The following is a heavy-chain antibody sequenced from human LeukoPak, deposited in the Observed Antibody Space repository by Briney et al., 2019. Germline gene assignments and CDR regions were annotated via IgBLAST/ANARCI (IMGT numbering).Heavy chain of an antibody. CDR2: INPSGGST. J-gene: IGHJ4*02. CDR1: GYTLASYY. V-gene: IGHV1-46*01. Sequence: ASVKVSCKASGYTLASYYMHWVRQAPGQGLEWMGIINPSGGSTSYAQKFQGRVTMTRDTSTSTVYMELSSLRSEDTAVYYCARRDSSGYYRFDYWGQGTLVTVSS. D-gene: IGHD3-22*01. CDR3: ARRDSSGYYRFDY.